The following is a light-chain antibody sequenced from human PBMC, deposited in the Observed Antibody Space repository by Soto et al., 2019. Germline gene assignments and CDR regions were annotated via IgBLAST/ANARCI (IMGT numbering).Light chain of an antibody. CDR2: SDN. CDR1: SSNIGSKT. J-gene: IGLJ2*01. CDR3: AAWDDSLNVVV. V-gene: IGLV1-44*01. Sequence: QSVLTQPPSASGTPGQRVTTSCSGSSSNIGSKTVNWYHQVPGTAPKLLIYSDNRRPSGVPDRFSGSKSGTSASLAISGLQSEDEADYYCAAWDDSLNVVVFGGGTKVTVL.